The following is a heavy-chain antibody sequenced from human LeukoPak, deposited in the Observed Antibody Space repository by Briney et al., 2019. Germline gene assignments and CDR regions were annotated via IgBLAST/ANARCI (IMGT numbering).Heavy chain of an antibody. CDR3: ARRAVVPAAKSVFDY. Sequence: PSETLSLTCTVSGGSITSNTNYWDWIRQPPGGGLEWIGSIYYSGSTYYSPSLKSRVTMSVDTSKNQFSLKLTSVNAADTAVYYCARRAVVPAAKSVFDYWGQGTLVTVSS. V-gene: IGHV4-39*01. CDR2: IYYSGST. J-gene: IGHJ4*02. D-gene: IGHD2-2*01. CDR1: GGSITSNTNY.